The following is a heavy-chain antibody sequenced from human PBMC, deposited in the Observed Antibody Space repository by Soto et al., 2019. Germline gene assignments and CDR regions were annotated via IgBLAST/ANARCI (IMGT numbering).Heavy chain of an antibody. CDR1: GGTFSSYA. Sequence: SVKVSCKASGGTFSSYAISWVRQAPGQGLEWMGGIIPIFGTANYAQKFQGRVTITADESTSTAYMELSSLRSEDTAVYYCARDKVDYGGNSGNFDYWGQGTLVTVS. J-gene: IGHJ4*02. V-gene: IGHV1-69*13. CDR2: IIPIFGTA. CDR3: ARDKVDYGGNSGNFDY. D-gene: IGHD4-17*01.